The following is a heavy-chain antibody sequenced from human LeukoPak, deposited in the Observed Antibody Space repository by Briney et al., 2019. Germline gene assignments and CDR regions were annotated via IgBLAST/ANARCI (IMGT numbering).Heavy chain of an antibody. J-gene: IGHJ5*02. V-gene: IGHV4-39*01. CDR3: ARDLTSNYGGNPETYNWFDP. D-gene: IGHD4-23*01. CDR2: IYYSGST. Sequence: PSETLSLTCTVSGGSISSSSYYWGWIRQPPGKGLEWIGSIYYSGSTYYNPSLKSRVTISVDTSKNQFSLKLSSVTAAATAVYYCARDLTSNYGGNPETYNWFDPWGQGTLVTVSS. CDR1: GGSISSSSYY.